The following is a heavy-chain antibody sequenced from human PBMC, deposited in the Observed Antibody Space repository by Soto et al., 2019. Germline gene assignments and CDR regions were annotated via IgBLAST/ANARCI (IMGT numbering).Heavy chain of an antibody. CDR3: ARFHSGWLFFDY. D-gene: IGHD6-19*01. CDR1: GFTFSSYA. V-gene: IGHV3-30-3*01. Sequence: QVQLVESGGGVVQPGRSLRLSCAASGFTFSSYAMHWVRQAPGKGLEWVAVISYDGSNKYYADSVKGRFTISRDNSKNTLYLQMNSLRAEDTAVYYCARFHSGWLFFDYWGQGTLVTVSS. CDR2: ISYDGSNK. J-gene: IGHJ4*02.